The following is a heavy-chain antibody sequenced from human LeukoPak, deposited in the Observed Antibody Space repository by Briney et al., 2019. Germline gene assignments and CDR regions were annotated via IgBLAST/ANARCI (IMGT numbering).Heavy chain of an antibody. CDR2: ISNSGST. Sequence: SETLSLTCTVSGGSSSSYYWSWIRQPPGKGLEWIGYISNSGSTNYNPSLKSRVTISVDTSKKQFFLKLSSVTAADTAVYYCARVGLTSFGVGRGYYYMDVWGKGTTVTVSS. J-gene: IGHJ6*03. V-gene: IGHV4-59*01. D-gene: IGHD3-3*01. CDR1: GGSSSSYY. CDR3: ARVGLTSFGVGRGYYYMDV.